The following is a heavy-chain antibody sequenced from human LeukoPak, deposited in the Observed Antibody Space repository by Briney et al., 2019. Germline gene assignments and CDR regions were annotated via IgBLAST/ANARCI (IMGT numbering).Heavy chain of an antibody. J-gene: IGHJ4*02. CDR1: GFTVSSNY. Sequence: GGSPRLSCAASGFTVSSNYMSWVRQAPGKGLEWVSVIYRGGSTYYADSVKGRFTISRHNSKNTLYLQMNSLRAEDTAMYYCSRESGLLGDYWGQGTLVTVSS. CDR3: SRESGLLGDY. D-gene: IGHD3-22*01. CDR2: IYRGGST. V-gene: IGHV3-53*04.